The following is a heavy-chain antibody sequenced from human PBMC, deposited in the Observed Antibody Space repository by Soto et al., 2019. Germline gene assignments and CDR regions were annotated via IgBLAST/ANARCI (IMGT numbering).Heavy chain of an antibody. CDR2: IWYDGSNK. CDR1: GFTFSSYG. V-gene: IGHV3-33*01. J-gene: IGHJ6*02. CDR3: ARESGTGINYYYGMDV. D-gene: IGHD3-10*01. Sequence: GGSLRLSCAASGFTFSSYGMHWVRQAPGKGLEWVAVIWYDGSNKYYADSVKGRFTISRDNSKNTLYLQMNSLRAEDTAVYYCARESGTGINYYYGMDVWGQGTTVTVSS.